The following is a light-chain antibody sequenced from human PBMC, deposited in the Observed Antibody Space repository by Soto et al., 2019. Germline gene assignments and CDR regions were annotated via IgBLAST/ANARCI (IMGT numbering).Light chain of an antibody. J-gene: IGLJ7*01. CDR2: SNN. CDR1: NFNVKNNY. Sequence: QSVLTQPPSLSGTPGQRGTISCSGSNFNVKNNYVYWYQQFAGTAPKLLIYSNNRRPSGVPDRFSGSKSGSSASLAISGLRPEDEADYYCASWDDSLSETVFAGGTQLTVL. V-gene: IGLV1-47*01. CDR3: ASWDDSLSETV.